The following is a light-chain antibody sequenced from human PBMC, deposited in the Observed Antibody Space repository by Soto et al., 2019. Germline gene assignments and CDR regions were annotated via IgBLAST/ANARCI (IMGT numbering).Light chain of an antibody. Sequence: DIQMTQSPSSLSASVGDRVTITCRASRGIGHYLAWYQQKPGKVPSLLIYAASTLQSGVSSRFSGSRSGTDFTLTISSLQPGDVATYYCQKYDDAPLSVGGGTKVEI. CDR1: RGIGHY. V-gene: IGKV1-27*01. CDR2: AAS. CDR3: QKYDDAPLS. J-gene: IGKJ4*01.